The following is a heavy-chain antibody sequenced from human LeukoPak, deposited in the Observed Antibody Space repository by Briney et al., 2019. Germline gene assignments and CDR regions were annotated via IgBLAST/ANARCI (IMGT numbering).Heavy chain of an antibody. J-gene: IGHJ6*02. CDR2: IKQDGSEK. D-gene: IGHD2-2*02. V-gene: IGHV3-7*01. CDR1: GFTFSSYW. CDR3: ARDVVVVPAAIPGLHYYYGMDV. Sequence: GGSLRLSCAASGFTFSSYWMSWVRQAPGKGLEWVANIKQDGSEKYYVDSVKGRFTISRDNAKNSLYLQMNSLRAEDTAVYYCARDVVVVPAAIPGLHYYYGMDVWGQGTTVTVSS.